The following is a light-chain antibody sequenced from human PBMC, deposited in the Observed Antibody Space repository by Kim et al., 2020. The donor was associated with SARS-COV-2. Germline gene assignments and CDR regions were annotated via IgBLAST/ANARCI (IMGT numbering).Light chain of an antibody. J-gene: IGLJ3*02. CDR1: SSNIGAGYG. CDR3: QSYDSSLSGPWV. CDR2: GNS. Sequence: GTIPCSGSSSNIGAGYGVLWYQQLPGTAPKLLIYGNSNRPSGVPDRFSGSKSGTSASLAITGLQAEDEADYYCQSYDSSLSGPWVFGGGTKLTVL. V-gene: IGLV1-40*01.